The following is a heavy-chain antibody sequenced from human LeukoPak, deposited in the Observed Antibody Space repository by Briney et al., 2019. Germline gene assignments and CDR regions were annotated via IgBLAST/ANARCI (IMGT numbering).Heavy chain of an antibody. V-gene: IGHV4-4*09. CDR3: ARGGLEDDYGGNSDGVWFDP. J-gene: IGHJ5*02. Sequence: SETLSLTCTVSGGSISSYYWSWIRQPPGKGLEWIGYIYTSGSTNYNPSLKSRVTISVDTSKNQFSLKLSSVTAADTAVYYCARGGLEDDYGGNSDGVWFDPWGQGTLVTVSS. D-gene: IGHD4-23*01. CDR2: IYTSGST. CDR1: GGSISSYY.